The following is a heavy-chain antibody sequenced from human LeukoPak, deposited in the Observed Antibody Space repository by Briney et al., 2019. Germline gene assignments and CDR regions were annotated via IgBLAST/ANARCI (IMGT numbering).Heavy chain of an antibody. CDR1: GFTFSSYG. D-gene: IGHD3-3*01. CDR3: ARDKAAEITTPGI. V-gene: IGHV3-33*01. J-gene: IGHJ3*02. Sequence: PGGSLRLSCAASGFTFSSYGMHWVRQAPGKGLEWVAVIWYDGSNKYYADSVKGRFTISRDNSKNTLYLQMNSLRAEDTAVYYCARDKAAEITTPGIWGQGTWSPSLQ. CDR2: IWYDGSNK.